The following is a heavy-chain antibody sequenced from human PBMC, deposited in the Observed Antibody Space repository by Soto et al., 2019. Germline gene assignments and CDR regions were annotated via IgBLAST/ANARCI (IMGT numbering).Heavy chain of an antibody. J-gene: IGHJ4*02. Sequence: SETLFLTCAVSGGPIRSSNWWSWVRQSPEKGLEWIGEVDLVGNTRYNPSITTGVTILVDKSKSQFSLKLTSVTAADTAVYYCARHGAFYFDRWGQGTLVTVSS. CDR2: VDLVGNT. V-gene: IGHV4-4*02. CDR3: ARHGAFYFDR. D-gene: IGHD3-10*01. CDR1: GGPIRSSNW.